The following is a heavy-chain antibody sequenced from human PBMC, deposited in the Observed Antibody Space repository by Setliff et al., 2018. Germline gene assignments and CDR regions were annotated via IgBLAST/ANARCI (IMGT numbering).Heavy chain of an antibody. V-gene: IGHV3-23*01. J-gene: IGHJ4*02. CDR2: ISAISDST. D-gene: IGHD6-13*01. CDR3: AKANTGYSSTWLFDY. CDR1: GFTFRSYE. Sequence: GGSLRLSCAASGFTFRSYEMNCVRQAPGKGLEWVSSISAISDSTYYADSVKGRFTISRSSSKNTLYLQMNSLRAEDTAVYYCAKANTGYSSTWLFDYWGQGTLVTVSS.